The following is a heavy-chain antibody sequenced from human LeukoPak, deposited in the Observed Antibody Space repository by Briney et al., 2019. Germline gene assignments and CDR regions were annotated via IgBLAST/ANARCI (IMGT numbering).Heavy chain of an antibody. D-gene: IGHD3-9*01. CDR3: ATDLPGKKYYDILTGYYKASDFDY. V-gene: IGHV1-24*01. J-gene: IGHJ4*02. Sequence: GASVKVSCKVSGYTLTELSMHWVRQAPGKGLEWMGGFDPEDGETIYAQKFQGRVTMTEDTSTDTAYMELSSLRSEDTAVYYRATDLPGKKYYDILTGYYKASDFDYWGQGTLVTVSS. CDR2: FDPEDGET. CDR1: GYTLTELS.